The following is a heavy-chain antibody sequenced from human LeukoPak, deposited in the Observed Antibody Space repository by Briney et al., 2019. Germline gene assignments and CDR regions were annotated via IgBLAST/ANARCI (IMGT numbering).Heavy chain of an antibody. CDR3: ARTGSYYYYGSGSYYLDY. V-gene: IGHV4-30-4*01. Sequence: PSETLSLTCTVSGGSISSGDYYWSWIRQPPGKGLEWIGYICYSGSTYYNPSLKSRVTISVDTSKNQFSLKLSSVTAADTAVYYCARTGSYYYYGSGSYYLDYWGQGTLVTVSS. D-gene: IGHD3-10*01. CDR1: GGSISSGDYY. CDR2: ICYSGST. J-gene: IGHJ4*02.